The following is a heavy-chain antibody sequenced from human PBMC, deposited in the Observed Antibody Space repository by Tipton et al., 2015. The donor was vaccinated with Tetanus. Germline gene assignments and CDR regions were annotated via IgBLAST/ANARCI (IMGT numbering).Heavy chain of an antibody. CDR1: GGSMSNNY. Sequence: TLSLTCTVSGGSMSNNYWSWIRQPPGKGLEWIAYIFHSGSTNYSPSLKSRVAISMDTSKNRISLKLSSVTAADTAVYYCARRSYCSSSRCFDAFDLWGQGTMVTVSS. V-gene: IGHV4-59*07. J-gene: IGHJ3*01. CDR2: IFHSGST. CDR3: ARRSYCSSSRCFDAFDL. D-gene: IGHD2-2*01.